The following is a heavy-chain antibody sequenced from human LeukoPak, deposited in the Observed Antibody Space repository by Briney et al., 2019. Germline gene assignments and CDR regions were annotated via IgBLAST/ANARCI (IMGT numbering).Heavy chain of an antibody. J-gene: IGHJ4*02. V-gene: IGHV3-48*02. CDR3: ARVDYFES. Sequence: RGGSLRLSCAGSGLTFSSYSMSWVRQAPGKGLEWLSYISSCSGTIYYADSVKGRFTISRDNAKNSLYLQMNSLRDEDTAVYYCARVDYFESWGQGTLVTVSS. CDR1: GLTFSSYS. CDR2: ISSCSGTI.